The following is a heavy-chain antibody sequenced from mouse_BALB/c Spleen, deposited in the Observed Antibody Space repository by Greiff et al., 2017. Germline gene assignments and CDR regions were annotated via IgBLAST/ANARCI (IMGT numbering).Heavy chain of an antibody. CDR1: GYAFTNYL. D-gene: IGHD1-1*01. CDR2: INPGSGGT. J-gene: IGHJ3*01. CDR3: ARGESGSSYGGFAY. V-gene: IGHV1-54*01. Sequence: QVQLQQSGAELVRPGTSVKVSCKASGYAFTNYLIEWVKQRPGQGLEWIGVINPGSGGTNYNEKFKGKATLTADKSSSTAYMQLSSLTSDDSAVYFCARGESGSSYGGFAYWGQGTLVTVSA.